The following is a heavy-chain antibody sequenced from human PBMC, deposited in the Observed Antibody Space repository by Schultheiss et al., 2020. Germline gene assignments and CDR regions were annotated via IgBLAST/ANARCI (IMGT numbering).Heavy chain of an antibody. V-gene: IGHV4-59*12. CDR3: ARGHYDILTGYTPGWFDP. CDR2: ITYSGST. Sequence: SETLSLTCTVSGGSISSYYWSWIRQPPGKGLEWIGYITYSGSTYYNPSLKSRVTISVDRSKNQFSLKLSSVTAADTAVYYCARGHYDILTGYTPGWFDPWGQGTLGTVAA. D-gene: IGHD3-9*01. CDR1: GGSISSYY. J-gene: IGHJ5*02.